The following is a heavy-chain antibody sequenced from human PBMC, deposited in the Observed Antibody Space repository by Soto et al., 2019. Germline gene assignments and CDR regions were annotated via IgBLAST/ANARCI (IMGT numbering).Heavy chain of an antibody. CDR2: INAGNGNT. CDR3: TTLSFKAVAGTVDFDY. D-gene: IGHD6-19*01. V-gene: IGHV1-3*01. J-gene: IGHJ4*02. CDR1: GYTFTSYA. Sequence: ASVKVSCKASGYTFTSYAMHWVRQAPGQRLEWMGWINAGNGNTKYSQKFQGRVTITRDTSTSTAYMELRSLRSDDTAVYYCTTLSFKAVAGTVDFDYWGQGTLVTVSS.